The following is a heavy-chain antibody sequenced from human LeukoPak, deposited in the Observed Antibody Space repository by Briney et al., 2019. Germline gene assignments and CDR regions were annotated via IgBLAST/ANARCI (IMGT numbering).Heavy chain of an antibody. J-gene: IGHJ3*02. CDR2: IYYSGST. CDR3: ARGGYDFWSGYWGMGAFDI. Sequence: SETLSLTCTVSGGSISSYYWSWIRQPPGKGLVWIGYIYYSGSTNYNPSLKSRVTISVDTSKNQFSLKLSSVTAADTAVYYCARGGYDFWSGYWGMGAFDIWGQGTMVTVSS. CDR1: GGSISSYY. D-gene: IGHD3-3*01. V-gene: IGHV4-59*01.